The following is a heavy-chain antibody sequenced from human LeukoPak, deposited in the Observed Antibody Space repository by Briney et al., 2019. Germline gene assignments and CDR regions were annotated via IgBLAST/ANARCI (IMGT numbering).Heavy chain of an antibody. V-gene: IGHV4-61*02. CDR3: ARDLSQDYDYVWGSYRFNAFDI. Sequence: SETLSLTCTVSGGSISSGSYYWSWIRQPAGKGLEWIGRIYTSGSTNYNPSLKSRVTISVDTSKNQFSLKLSSVTAADTAVYYCARDLSQDYDYVWGSYRFNAFDIWGQGAMVTVSS. CDR2: IYTSGST. J-gene: IGHJ3*02. D-gene: IGHD3-16*02. CDR1: GGSISSGSYY.